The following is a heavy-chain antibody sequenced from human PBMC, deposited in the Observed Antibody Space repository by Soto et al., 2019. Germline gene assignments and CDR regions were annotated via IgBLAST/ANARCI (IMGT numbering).Heavy chain of an antibody. V-gene: IGHV1-18*01. CDR1: GYIFTSYG. Sequence: QVQLVQSGAEVKKPGPSVKVSCKASGYIFTSYGINWVRQAPGQALEWMGCISGYNGNTNYAQKFQGRVNMTTDTSTSTGYMELRSLRSADTAAYCCQTESYSGHDAYGYGGKVTLVTVS. J-gene: IGHJ4*02. D-gene: IGHD5-12*01. CDR2: ISGYNGNT. CDR3: QTESYSGHDAYGY.